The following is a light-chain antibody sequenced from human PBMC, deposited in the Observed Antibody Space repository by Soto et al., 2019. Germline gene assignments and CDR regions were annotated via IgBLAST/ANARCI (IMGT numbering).Light chain of an antibody. J-gene: IGKJ3*01. CDR1: QSVSSSY. CDR3: QHYGSSLFT. V-gene: IGKV3-20*01. Sequence: EIVLTQSPGTLSLSPGERATLSCRASQSVSSSYLAWYQQKPGQAPSLLIYGASSRATGIPDRFSGSGSGTDFTLTISRLEPEDFVVYYCQHYGSSLFTFGPGTKVDIK. CDR2: GAS.